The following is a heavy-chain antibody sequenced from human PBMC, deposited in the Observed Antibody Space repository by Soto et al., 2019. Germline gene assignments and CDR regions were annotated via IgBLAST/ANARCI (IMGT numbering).Heavy chain of an antibody. CDR2: ISAYNGNT. V-gene: IGHV1-18*01. J-gene: IGHJ3*02. CDR3: ARGIENDSSGILDAFGI. Sequence: ASVKVSCKASGYTFTSYGISWVRQAPGQGLEWMGWISAYNGNTNYAQKLQGRVTMTTDTSTGTAYMELRSLRSDDTAVYYCARGIENDSSGILDAFGIWGQAKMVTVSS. D-gene: IGHD3-22*01. CDR1: GYTFTSYG.